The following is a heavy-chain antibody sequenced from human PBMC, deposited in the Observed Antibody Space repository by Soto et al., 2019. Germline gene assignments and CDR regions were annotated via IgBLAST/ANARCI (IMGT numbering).Heavy chain of an antibody. D-gene: IGHD4-17*01. V-gene: IGHV3-30*18. J-gene: IGHJ6*02. CDR3: AKETTVTTFWGYFYYYGMDV. CDR2: ISDDGSNK. CDR1: GFSFSTYA. Sequence: QVQLVESGGGVVQPGRSLRLSCAASGFSFSTYAMHWVRQAPGKGLEWVAVISDDGSNKYYADSARGRFTISRDNCKKSLYLQMNSLRAEDTAVYYCAKETTVTTFWGYFYYYGMDVWGQGTTVTVSS.